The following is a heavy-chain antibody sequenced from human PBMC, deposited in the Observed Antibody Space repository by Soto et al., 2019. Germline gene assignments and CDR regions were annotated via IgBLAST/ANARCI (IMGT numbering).Heavy chain of an antibody. CDR2: IYHSGST. V-gene: IGHV4-4*02. J-gene: IGHJ5*02. CDR1: GGSISSSNW. CDR3: AKPYCIFNSCFDNWFDP. Sequence: TSETLSLTCAVSGGSISSSNWWSWVRQPPGKGLEWIGEIYHSGSTNYNPSLKGRFTISRDNSKNTLYLQMNSLRPEDTAVYYCAKPYCIFNSCFDNWFDPWGQGTLVTVS. D-gene: IGHD3-3*01.